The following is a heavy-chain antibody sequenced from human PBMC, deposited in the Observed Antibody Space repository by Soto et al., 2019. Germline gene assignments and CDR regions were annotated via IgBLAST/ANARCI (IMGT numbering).Heavy chain of an antibody. J-gene: IGHJ4*02. V-gene: IGHV4-30-2*01. CDR3: ARAGGLGAVAADY. CDR2: IYHSGST. CDR1: GGSISSGGYS. Sequence: QLQLQESGSGLVKPSQTLSLTCAVSGGSISSGGYSWSWIRQPPGKGLEWIGYIYHSGSTYYNPSLKSRVPISVDRSKNQFSLKLSSVTAADTAVYYCARAGGLGAVAADYWGKGPLVTVSS. D-gene: IGHD6-19*01.